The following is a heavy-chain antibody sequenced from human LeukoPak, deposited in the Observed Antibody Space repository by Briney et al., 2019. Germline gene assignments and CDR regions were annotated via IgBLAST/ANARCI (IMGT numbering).Heavy chain of an antibody. V-gene: IGHV3-30*02. J-gene: IGHJ3*02. D-gene: IGHD1-26*01. CDR1: GFTFSSYG. CDR3: AKDGAVIDFDAFDI. CDR2: IRYDGSNK. Sequence: GGSLRLSCAASGFTFSSYGMHWVRQAPGKGLEWVTFIRYDGSNKYYADSVKGRFTISRDNSKNTLYLQMNSLRAEDTAVYYCAKDGAVIDFDAFDIWGQGTMVTVSS.